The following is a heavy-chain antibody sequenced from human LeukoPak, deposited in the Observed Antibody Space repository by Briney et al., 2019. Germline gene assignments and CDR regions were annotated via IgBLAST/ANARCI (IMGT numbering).Heavy chain of an antibody. V-gene: IGHV4-34*01. CDR1: RVHFRGYY. CDR3: ARRVGRKFGERFYYYHYMDV. D-gene: IGHD3-10*01. Sequence: PSETLFLTCAVFRVHFRGYYWSWVRHPPGKGLEWIGEINHRGSTKNNPSPKRRVTISVDTSKNQLSLKLSSVTAADTAVYYGARRVGRKFGERFYYYHYMDVWGKGTTVTISS. CDR2: INHRGST. J-gene: IGHJ6*03.